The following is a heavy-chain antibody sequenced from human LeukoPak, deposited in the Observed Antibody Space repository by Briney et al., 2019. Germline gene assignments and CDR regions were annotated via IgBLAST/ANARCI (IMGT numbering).Heavy chain of an antibody. D-gene: IGHD3-10*01. CDR1: GFTFDDYG. CDR3: ARDGASGSYYTTVSG. J-gene: IGHJ4*02. CDR2: IYWNGGST. V-gene: IGHV3-20*04. Sequence: GGSLRLSCAASGFTFDDYGMSWVRQAPGKGLDWVSGIYWNGGSTGYAVSVKGRFTISRDNAKKSLYLEMNSLRAEDTALYYCARDGASGSYYTTVSGWGQGTLVTVSS.